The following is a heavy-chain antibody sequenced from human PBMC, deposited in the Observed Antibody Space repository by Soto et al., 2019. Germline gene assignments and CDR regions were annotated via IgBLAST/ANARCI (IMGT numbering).Heavy chain of an antibody. CDR2: FKWNSGDV. CDR3: AKGRSSGSPYYGMDF. Sequence: GGSLRLSCAASGFTFGDYAMHWVRQVPGKGLEWVSGFKWNSGDVGYADSVKGRFTISRDNARNSLYLQMNSLRPEDTAVYCCAKGRSSGSPYYGMDFWGQGTMVTVSS. J-gene: IGHJ6*01. D-gene: IGHD3-10*01. CDR1: GFTFGDYA. V-gene: IGHV3-9*01.